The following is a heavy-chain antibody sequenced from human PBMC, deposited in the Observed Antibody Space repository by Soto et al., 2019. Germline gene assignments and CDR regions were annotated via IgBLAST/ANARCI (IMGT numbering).Heavy chain of an antibody. CDR1: GYTFTGHY. D-gene: IGHD7-27*01. Sequence: ASVKVSCKASGYTFTGHYMHWVRQAPGQGLEWMGWINASSGNTNYAQKFQGRVTISRDTSTSTAYMELTSLRSEDTAVYYCARDTGDGTFDFWGQGTLVTVSS. CDR3: ARDTGDGTFDF. V-gene: IGHV1-2*02. J-gene: IGHJ4*02. CDR2: INASSGNT.